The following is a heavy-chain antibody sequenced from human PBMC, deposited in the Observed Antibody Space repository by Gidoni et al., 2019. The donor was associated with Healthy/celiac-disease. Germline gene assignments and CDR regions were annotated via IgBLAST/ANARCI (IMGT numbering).Heavy chain of an antibody. V-gene: IGHV4-31*03. Sequence: QVQLQESGPGLVKPSQTLSLTCTVAGGSISSGGYYWSWIRQHPGKGLEWIGYIYYSGSTSYNPSLKRRVTISVDTSKNQFSLKLSSVTAADTAVYYCARSNSSSWFDYWGQGTLVTVSS. D-gene: IGHD6-13*01. CDR1: GGSISSGGYY. CDR2: IYYSGST. CDR3: ARSNSSSWFDY. J-gene: IGHJ4*02.